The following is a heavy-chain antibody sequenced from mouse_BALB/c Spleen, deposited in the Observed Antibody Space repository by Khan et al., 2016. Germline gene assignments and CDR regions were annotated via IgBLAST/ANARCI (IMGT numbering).Heavy chain of an antibody. V-gene: IGHV9-3-1*01. D-gene: IGHD2-1*01. Sequence: QIQLVQSGPELKKPGETVKISCKASGYTFTDYGMNWVKQAPGKGLKWMGRINTYTGESTYADDFKGRFAFALETSASTAYLKIINLKSEDTATYFCGKGFGNYGFFDFWGQGTTLTVSS. CDR3: GKGFGNYGFFDF. CDR1: GYTFTDYG. J-gene: IGHJ2*01. CDR2: INTYTGES.